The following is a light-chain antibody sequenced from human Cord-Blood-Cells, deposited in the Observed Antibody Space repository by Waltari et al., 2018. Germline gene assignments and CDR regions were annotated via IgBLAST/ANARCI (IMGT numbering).Light chain of an antibody. CDR3: QQSYSTLMYT. CDR1: QSSSSD. V-gene: IGKV1-39*01. J-gene: IGKJ2*01. CDR2: AAS. Sequence: DTPLNQSPSSLSASVGDRVTITCRASQSSSSDLNWYQQKTGKAPKLLIYAASSLQSGVPSRFSVSRSGTDFTLTISSLQPEDFASYYCQQSYSTLMYTFGQGTKLEIK.